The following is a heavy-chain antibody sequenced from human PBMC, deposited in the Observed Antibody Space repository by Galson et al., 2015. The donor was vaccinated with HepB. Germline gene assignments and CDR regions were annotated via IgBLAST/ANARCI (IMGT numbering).Heavy chain of an antibody. CDR1: GYTFSNYD. CDR3: ARAPTDTTRPSDTALTVLWMGRKFPKTYWFDP. D-gene: IGHD5-18*01. J-gene: IGHJ5*02. Sequence: SVKVSCKASGYTFSNYDINWVRQASGQGLEWMGWMNPKSGNTGYAQKFQDRVTMTRNSSIGTAYMELSSLKSEDTAVYYCARAPTDTTRPSDTALTVLWMGRKFPKTYWFDPWGQGTLVTVSS. V-gene: IGHV1-8*01. CDR2: MNPKSGNT.